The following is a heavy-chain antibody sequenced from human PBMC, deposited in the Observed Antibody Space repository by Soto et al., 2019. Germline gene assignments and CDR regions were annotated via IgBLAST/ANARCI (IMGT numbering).Heavy chain of an antibody. Sequence: SETLSLTCTVSGGSISSGGYYWSWIRQHPGKGLEWIGYIYYSGSTYYNPSLKSRVTISVDTSKNQFSLKLSSVTAADTAVYYCARAHRSYGFIGSSGWDHYFDYWGQGTLVTVSS. CDR2: IYYSGST. V-gene: IGHV4-31*03. D-gene: IGHD6-19*01. CDR1: GGSISSGGYY. J-gene: IGHJ4*02. CDR3: ARAHRSYGFIGSSGWDHYFDY.